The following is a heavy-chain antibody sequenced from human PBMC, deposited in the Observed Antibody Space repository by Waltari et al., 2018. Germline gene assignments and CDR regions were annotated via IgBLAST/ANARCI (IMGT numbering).Heavy chain of an antibody. J-gene: IGHJ3*02. CDR3: ARPKSWGRVGPHDAFEI. CDR1: GYDFLNYW. V-gene: IGHV5-51*01. CDR2: IYPDDSDS. D-gene: IGHD3-16*01. Sequence: VQLVQSGAELKKPGESLKISCKTSGYDFLNYWIGWVPKKPGNGLEWMGIIYPDDSDSRYSPSFEGQVTFSVDKSSNTAFLQWRNLKASDTAMYFCARPKSWGRVGPHDAFEIWGQGTVVTVSS.